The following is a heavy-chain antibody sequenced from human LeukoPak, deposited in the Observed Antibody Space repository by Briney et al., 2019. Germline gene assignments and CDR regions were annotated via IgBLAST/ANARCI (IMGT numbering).Heavy chain of an antibody. D-gene: IGHD7-27*01. CDR2: IIPIFGIA. V-gene: IGHV1-69*04. Sequence: SVKVSCKASGGTLSSYAISWVRQAPGQGLVWMGRIIPIFGIANYAQKFQGRVTIAADKSTSTAYMELSSLRSEDTAVYYCARDLGDYYYYGMDVWGQGTTVTVSS. J-gene: IGHJ6*02. CDR3: ARDLGDYYYYGMDV. CDR1: GGTLSSYA.